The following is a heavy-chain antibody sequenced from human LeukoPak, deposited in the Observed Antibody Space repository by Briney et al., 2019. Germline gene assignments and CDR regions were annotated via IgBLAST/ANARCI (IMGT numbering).Heavy chain of an antibody. Sequence: GGSLRLSCAASGFTFSSYSMNWVRQAPGKGLEWVSYISSSSSTIYYADSVKGRFTISRDNAKNSLYLQMNSLRDEDAAVYYCARETGSSSWFGGDAFDIWGQGTMVTVSS. CDR2: ISSSSSTI. D-gene: IGHD6-13*01. CDR1: GFTFSSYS. J-gene: IGHJ3*02. V-gene: IGHV3-48*02. CDR3: ARETGSSSWFGGDAFDI.